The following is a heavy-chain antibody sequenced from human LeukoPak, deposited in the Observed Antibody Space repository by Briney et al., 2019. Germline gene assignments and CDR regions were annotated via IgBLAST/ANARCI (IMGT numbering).Heavy chain of an antibody. CDR1: GGSISSYY. D-gene: IGHD3-22*01. CDR3: ARNYDSSGYTAFGY. Sequence: PSETLSLTCTVSGGSISSYYWSWIRQPPGKGLEWIGHIYYSGSTNYNPSLKSRVTISVDTSKNQFSLKVSSVTAADTAVYYCARNYDSSGYTAFGYWGRGTLVTVSS. CDR2: IYYSGST. J-gene: IGHJ4*02. V-gene: IGHV4-59*01.